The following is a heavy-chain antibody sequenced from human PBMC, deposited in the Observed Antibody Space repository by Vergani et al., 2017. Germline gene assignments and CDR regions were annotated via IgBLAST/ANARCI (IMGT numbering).Heavy chain of an antibody. CDR1: GGSISSGGYY. D-gene: IGHD1-26*01. V-gene: IGHV4-30-4*08. Sequence: QVQLQQWGAGLLKPSETLSLTCTVSGGSISSGGYYWSWIRQHPGKGLEWIGYIYYSWSTYYNPSLKSRVTISVDTSKNQFSLKLSSVTAADTAVYYCARGSLKWELLPVDYWGQGTLVTVSS. J-gene: IGHJ4*02. CDR3: ARGSLKWELLPVDY. CDR2: IYYSWST.